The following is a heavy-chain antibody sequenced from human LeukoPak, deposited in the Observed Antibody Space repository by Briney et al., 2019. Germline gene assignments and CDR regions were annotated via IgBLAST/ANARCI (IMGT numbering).Heavy chain of an antibody. V-gene: IGHV4-34*01. CDR3: AGGVGSSRYYYYYMDV. CDR2: INHSGST. J-gene: IGHJ6*03. CDR1: GGSFSGYY. Sequence: SETLSLTCAVSGGSFSGYYWSWIRHTPGKGLEWIGEINHSGSTNYNPSPKSRVSISVDTPKNQFYLKLRSVTPADTAVFYVAGGVGSSRYYYYYMDVWGKGTTVTVSS. D-gene: IGHD6-13*01.